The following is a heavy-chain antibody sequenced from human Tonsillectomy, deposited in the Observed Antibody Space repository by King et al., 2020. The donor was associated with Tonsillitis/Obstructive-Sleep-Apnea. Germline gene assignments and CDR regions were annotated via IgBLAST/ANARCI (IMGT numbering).Heavy chain of an antibody. V-gene: IGHV4-59*08. Sequence: QLQESGPGLVKPSETLSLTCTVSGGSISSNYWSWIRQPPGKGLEWIGYVYYSGSTNYKPSLKSRVTISVDTSKNQFSLKLRSGTAAYTAVYYCARASLTGDRSWYFDLWGRGTQVTVSS. CDR2: VYYSGST. D-gene: IGHD7-27*01. CDR1: GGSISSNY. J-gene: IGHJ2*01. CDR3: ARASLTGDRSWYFDL.